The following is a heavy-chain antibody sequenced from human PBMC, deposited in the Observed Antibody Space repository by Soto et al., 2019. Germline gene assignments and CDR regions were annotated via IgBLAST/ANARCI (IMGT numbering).Heavy chain of an antibody. V-gene: IGHV6-1*01. CDR2: TYYRSKWYN. CDR1: GDSVSSNSAA. CDR3: ARVHCSGGSSYSHYYWYFDL. Sequence: SQTLSLTCAISGDSVSSNSAAWNWIRQSPSRSLEWLGRTYYRSKWYNDYAVSVKSRITINPDTSKNQFSLQLNSVTPEDTAVYYCARVHCSGGSSYSHYYWYFDLWGRGTVVTVAS. J-gene: IGHJ2*01. D-gene: IGHD2-15*01.